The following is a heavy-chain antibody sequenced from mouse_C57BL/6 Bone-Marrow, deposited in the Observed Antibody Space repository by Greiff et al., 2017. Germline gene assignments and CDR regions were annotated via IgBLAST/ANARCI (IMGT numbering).Heavy chain of an antibody. CDR3: ARELIYYDYSAWFAY. CDR1: GYTFTSYW. CDR2: IDPSDSYT. D-gene: IGHD2-4*01. V-gene: IGHV1-50*01. J-gene: IGHJ3*01. Sequence: VQLQQPGAELVKPGASVKLSCKASGYTFTSYWMQWVKQRPGQGLAWIGEIDPSDSYTNYNPKFKGKATLTVDTSSSTAYRQLSSLTSEDSAVYYCARELIYYDYSAWFAYWGQGTLVTVSA.